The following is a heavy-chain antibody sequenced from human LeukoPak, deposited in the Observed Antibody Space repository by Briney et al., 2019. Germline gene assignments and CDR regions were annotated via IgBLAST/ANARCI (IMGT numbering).Heavy chain of an antibody. CDR1: GYTFTSYD. D-gene: IGHD3-16*02. CDR2: MNPNSGNT. J-gene: IGHJ4*02. V-gene: IGHV1-8*01. Sequence: ASVKVSCKASGYTFTSYDINWVRQATGQGLEWMGWMNPNSGNTGYAQKFQGRVTMTRNTSISTAYMELSSLRSEDTAVYYCARDPMITFGGVIVDYFDYWGQGTLVTVSS. CDR3: ARDPMITFGGVIVDYFDY.